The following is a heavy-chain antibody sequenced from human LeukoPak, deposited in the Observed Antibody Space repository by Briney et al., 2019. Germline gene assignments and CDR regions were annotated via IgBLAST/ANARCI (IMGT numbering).Heavy chain of an antibody. Sequence: GESLKISCKGSGYSFTSYWIGWVCQMPGKGLEWMGIIYLGDSDTRYSPSFQGQVTISADKSISTAYLQWSSLKASDTAMYYCARGYCSSTSCYAGGWFDPWGQGTLVTVSS. CDR2: IYLGDSDT. CDR3: ARGYCSSTSCYAGGWFDP. V-gene: IGHV5-51*01. J-gene: IGHJ5*02. D-gene: IGHD2-2*01. CDR1: GYSFTSYW.